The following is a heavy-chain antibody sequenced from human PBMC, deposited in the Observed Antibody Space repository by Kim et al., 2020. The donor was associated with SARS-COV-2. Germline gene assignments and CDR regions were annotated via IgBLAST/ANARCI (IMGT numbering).Heavy chain of an antibody. J-gene: IGHJ4*02. CDR3: ARRRADLSGNYFDF. Sequence: SETLSLTCSVSGVSISTTSYFWGWIRQPPGKGLEWIGSFFYSGNTYYNPSLKSRVTISLDTSKNQFSLKLTSVTAADTAVYYCARRRADLSGNYFDFWGQGTLVTVSS. V-gene: IGHV4-39*07. CDR2: FFYSGNT. CDR1: GVSISTTSYF. D-gene: IGHD1-20*01.